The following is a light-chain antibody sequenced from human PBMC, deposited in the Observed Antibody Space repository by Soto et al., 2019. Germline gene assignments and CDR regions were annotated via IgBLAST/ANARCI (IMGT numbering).Light chain of an antibody. CDR1: RSVSTRY. CDR2: GAS. Sequence: EIVLTQSPGTLSLSPGERATLSCRASRSVSTRYLAWYQQKAGQAPRLLISGASSRATGIPDRFSGSGSGTDFTLIISILEPEEFAMYYCHQYGYSPNTFGQGTKVEIK. V-gene: IGKV3-20*01. CDR3: HQYGYSPNT. J-gene: IGKJ2*01.